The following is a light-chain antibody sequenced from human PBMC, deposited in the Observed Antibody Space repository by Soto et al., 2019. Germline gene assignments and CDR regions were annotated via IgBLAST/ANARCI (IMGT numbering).Light chain of an antibody. J-gene: IGKJ3*01. CDR1: QSVTSSY. V-gene: IGKV3-20*01. CDR2: GAS. CDR3: QHYGSSPPLS. Sequence: EIVLTQSPGTLSLSPGERATLSCRASQSVTSSYLAWYQQKPGQAPRLLIYGASTRATGIPDRFSGIGSGTDFTLSISGLEPEDFAVYYCQHYGSSPPLSFGPETKLEIK.